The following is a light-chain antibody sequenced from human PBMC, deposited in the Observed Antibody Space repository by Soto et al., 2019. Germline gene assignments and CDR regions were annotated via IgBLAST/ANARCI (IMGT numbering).Light chain of an antibody. CDR1: QSISTN. Sequence: EIVMTQSPATLSVSPGERATLSCRASQSISTNLAWFQQKPGQSPSLLIRGASSRATGVPARFSGSGSGTEFNLTISGLQSEDFAVYFCQQYNNWPPWTFGQGTKVDI. CDR2: GAS. V-gene: IGKV3-15*01. CDR3: QQYNNWPPWT. J-gene: IGKJ1*01.